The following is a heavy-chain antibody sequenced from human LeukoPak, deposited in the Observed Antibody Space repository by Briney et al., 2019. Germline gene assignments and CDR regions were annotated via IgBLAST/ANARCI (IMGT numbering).Heavy chain of an antibody. CDR3: ARASRGIAVAGTGTSYKYYYYYYMDV. J-gene: IGHJ6*03. Sequence: GGSLRLSCAASGFTFSSYWMSWVRQAPGKGLEWVANIKQDGSEKYYVDSVKGRFTISRDNAKNSLYLQMNSLRAEDTAVYYCARASRGIAVAGTGTSYKYYYYYYMDVWGKGTTATVSS. D-gene: IGHD6-19*01. V-gene: IGHV3-7*01. CDR2: IKQDGSEK. CDR1: GFTFSSYW.